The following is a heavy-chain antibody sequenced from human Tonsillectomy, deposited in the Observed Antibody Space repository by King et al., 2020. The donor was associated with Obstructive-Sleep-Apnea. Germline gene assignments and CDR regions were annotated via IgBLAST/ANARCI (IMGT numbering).Heavy chain of an antibody. CDR2: IYYSGST. CDR3: ARDRSSTVVTPEGWFDP. D-gene: IGHD4-23*01. V-gene: IGHV4-39*07. J-gene: IGHJ5*02. CDR1: GGSISSSSYY. Sequence: PLQESGPGLVKPSETLSLTCTVSGGSISSSSYYWGWIRQPPGKGLEWIGSIYYSGSTYYNPSLKSRVTISVDTSKNQFSLKLSSGTAADTAVYYCARDRSSTVVTPEGWFDPWGQGTLVTVSS.